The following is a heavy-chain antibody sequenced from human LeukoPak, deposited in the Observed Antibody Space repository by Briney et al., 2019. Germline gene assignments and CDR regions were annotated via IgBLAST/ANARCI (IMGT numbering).Heavy chain of an antibody. CDR2: IYYSGST. Sequence: SQTLSLTCTVSGGSISSGTYYWNWIRQHPGKGLEYIGYIYYSGSTNYNPSLKSRVTISINTSKSQFSLDLSSVTAADTAVYYCARRGEPNYFYAMDVWGQGTTVTVSS. V-gene: IGHV4-31*03. CDR3: ARRGEPNYFYAMDV. CDR1: GGSISSGTYY. J-gene: IGHJ6*02.